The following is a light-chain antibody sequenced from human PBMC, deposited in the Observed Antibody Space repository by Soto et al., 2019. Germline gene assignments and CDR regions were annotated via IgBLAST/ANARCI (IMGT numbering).Light chain of an antibody. CDR3: QQLNAYPLT. V-gene: IGKV1-9*01. CDR1: QGTSSY. Sequence: DIQLTQSPSFLSASVGDRVTITCRASQGTSSYLAWFQQKPGRAPKLIIYGASTLQSGVPARFSGSGSGTDFTLTISNLQPEDVATYYCQQLNAYPLTFGQGTRLEIK. J-gene: IGKJ5*01. CDR2: GAS.